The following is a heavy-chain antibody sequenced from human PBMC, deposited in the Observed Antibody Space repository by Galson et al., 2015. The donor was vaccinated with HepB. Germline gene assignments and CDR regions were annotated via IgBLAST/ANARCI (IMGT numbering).Heavy chain of an antibody. V-gene: IGHV3-33*01. D-gene: IGHD2-2*01. CDR3: TRSAPYCRRSSCYFFEY. Sequence: SLRLSCAASGFTFSDYAMHWVRQAPGKGLEWVAVIWYDGSNKYYADSVEGRFTVSRDGSKNTLYLQMNSLGAGDTAVYYCTRSAPYCRRSSCYFFEYWGQGTLVTVSS. J-gene: IGHJ4*02. CDR2: IWYDGSNK. CDR1: GFTFSDYA.